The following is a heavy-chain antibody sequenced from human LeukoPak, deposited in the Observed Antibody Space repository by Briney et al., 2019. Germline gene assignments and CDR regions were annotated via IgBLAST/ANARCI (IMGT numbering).Heavy chain of an antibody. CDR3: AGRTIEVTIDY. Sequence: GESLRLSCAAFGXTVSSNYMSWVRQAPGKGLEWVSIIYIGGSTYYADSVKGRFTISRGNSKNTLYLQMNSLRAEDTAVYYCAGRTIEVTIDYWGQGTLVTVSS. CDR1: GXTVSSNY. V-gene: IGHV3-66*01. J-gene: IGHJ4*02. CDR2: IYIGGST. D-gene: IGHD4-11*01.